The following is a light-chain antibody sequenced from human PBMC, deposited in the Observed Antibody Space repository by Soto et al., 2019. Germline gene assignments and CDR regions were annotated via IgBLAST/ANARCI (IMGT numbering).Light chain of an antibody. CDR1: TSNIGTNY. Sequence: QPVLTQPPSASGTPGQRVTISCSGSTSNIGTNYIYWYQQLPGTAPKLVVYSTDRRPSGVPGRFSGSKSGTSAFLAITGLRSEDEANYYCSAWDDSLSGPVFGGGTKVTVL. CDR3: SAWDDSLSGPV. V-gene: IGLV1-47*02. CDR2: STD. J-gene: IGLJ2*01.